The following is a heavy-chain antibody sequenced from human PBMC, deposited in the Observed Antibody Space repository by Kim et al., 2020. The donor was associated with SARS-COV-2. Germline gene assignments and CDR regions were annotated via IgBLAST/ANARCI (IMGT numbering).Heavy chain of an antibody. V-gene: IGHV4-39*01. CDR2: IYYSGST. Sequence: SETLSLTCTVSGGSISSSSYYWGWIRQPPGKGLEWIGSIYYSGSTYYNPSLKSRVTISVDTSKNQFSLKLSSVTAADTAVYYCARRFRLDLRYCSGGSCNGAFDIWGQGTMVTVSS. CDR1: GGSISSSSYY. CDR3: ARRFRLDLRYCSGGSCNGAFDI. D-gene: IGHD2-15*01. J-gene: IGHJ3*02.